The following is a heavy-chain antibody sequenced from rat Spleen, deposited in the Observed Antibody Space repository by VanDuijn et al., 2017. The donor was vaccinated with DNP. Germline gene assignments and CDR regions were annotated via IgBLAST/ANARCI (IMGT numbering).Heavy chain of an antibody. D-gene: IGHD4-1*01. CDR2: MWSDGDT. J-gene: IGHJ3*01. Sequence: QVQLRESGPGLVQPSQTLSLTCTASGFSLNIYHVHWVRQPPGKGLEWMGVMWSDGDTSSNSPLKSRLSISRDTSKSQVFLKMHSLQTEDTAIYFCTRDRGRVSNWFAYWGQGTLVTVSS. CDR3: TRDRGRVSNWFAY. V-gene: IGHV2-32*01. CDR1: GFSLNIYH.